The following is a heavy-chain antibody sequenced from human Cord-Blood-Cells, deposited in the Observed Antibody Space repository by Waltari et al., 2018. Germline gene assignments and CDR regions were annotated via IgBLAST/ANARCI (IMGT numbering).Heavy chain of an antibody. Sequence: EVQLVESGGGLVKPGGSLRLSCAASGFTFSSYSMNWVRQAPGKGLEWVSSISSSSSYIDDSDSVKGRFTISRDNAKNSLYLQMNSLRAEDTAVYYCARDAYYYGSGSYDYWGQGTLVTVSS. CDR3: ARDAYYYGSGSYDY. CDR2: ISSSSSYI. D-gene: IGHD3-10*01. J-gene: IGHJ4*02. V-gene: IGHV3-21*01. CDR1: GFTFSSYS.